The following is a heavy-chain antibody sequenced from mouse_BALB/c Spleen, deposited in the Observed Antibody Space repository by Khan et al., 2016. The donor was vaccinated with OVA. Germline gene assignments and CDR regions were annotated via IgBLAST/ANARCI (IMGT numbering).Heavy chain of an antibody. J-gene: IGHJ1*01. Sequence: EVELVESGGGLVQPGGSRKLSCAASGFTFSSSGMHWVRQAPKKGLEWVAYISSGSSTIYYVDTVKGRFTISRDSPKNTLFLQMTSLRSEDTAMYYCARSGGNFHWYFDVWGAGTSVTVSS. CDR3: ARSGGNFHWYFDV. CDR2: ISSGSSTI. CDR1: GFTFSSSG. D-gene: IGHD2-1*01. V-gene: IGHV5-17*02.